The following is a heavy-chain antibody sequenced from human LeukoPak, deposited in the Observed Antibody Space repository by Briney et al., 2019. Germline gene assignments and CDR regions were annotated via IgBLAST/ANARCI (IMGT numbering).Heavy chain of an antibody. CDR3: AKASGVSSADAVR. Sequence: GGSLRHSCVACGLSFSSFAMSWVRPGPARGLEWVSSIKGNGETLYADSVKGRFTLPSHRSRNTVYFQLNNLRVEDTGIYYCAKASGVSSADAVRWGQGTLVTVSS. CDR2: IKGNGET. V-gene: IGHV3-23*01. CDR1: GLSFSSFA. J-gene: IGHJ4*02. D-gene: IGHD1-26*01.